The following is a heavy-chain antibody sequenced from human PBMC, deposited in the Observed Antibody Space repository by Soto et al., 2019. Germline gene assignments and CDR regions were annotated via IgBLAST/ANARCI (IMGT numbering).Heavy chain of an antibody. CDR3: ARSPYNWNYVGDAFDI. CDR2: IYYSGRT. V-gene: IGHV4-31*03. J-gene: IGHJ3*02. D-gene: IGHD1-7*01. Sequence: QVQLQESGPGLVRPSQTLSLTCTVSGGSISSGGYYWSWIRQHPGKGLEWIGYIYYSGRTYYNPSLKSRVTISVDKSKNQFSLKLSSVTAADTAVYYCARSPYNWNYVGDAFDIWGQGTMVTVSS. CDR1: GGSISSGGYY.